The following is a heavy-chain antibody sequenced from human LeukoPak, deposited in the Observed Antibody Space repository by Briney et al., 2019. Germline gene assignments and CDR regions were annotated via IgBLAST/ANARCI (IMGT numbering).Heavy chain of an antibody. Sequence: ASVKVSCKASGYTFTSYDINWVRQAPGQGLEWMGWISAYNGNTNYAQKLQGRVTMTTDTSTSTAYMELRSLRSDDTAVYYCARVLGRRLHNWFDPWGQGTLVTVSS. D-gene: IGHD4-11*01. CDR1: GYTFTSYD. CDR3: ARVLGRRLHNWFDP. CDR2: ISAYNGNT. J-gene: IGHJ5*02. V-gene: IGHV1-18*01.